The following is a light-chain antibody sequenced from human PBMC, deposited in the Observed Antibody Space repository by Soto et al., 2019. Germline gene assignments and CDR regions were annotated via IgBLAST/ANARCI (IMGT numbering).Light chain of an antibody. Sequence: EIVLTQSPATLSLSPGERATLSCRASQSVSRYLVWYQQKPGQAPRLLIYDVSNRATGIPARFSGSGSGTDFTLTISSLEAEDFAVYYCQHRSSWPLTFGGGTKVEIK. CDR2: DVS. CDR1: QSVSRY. J-gene: IGKJ4*01. CDR3: QHRSSWPLT. V-gene: IGKV3-11*01.